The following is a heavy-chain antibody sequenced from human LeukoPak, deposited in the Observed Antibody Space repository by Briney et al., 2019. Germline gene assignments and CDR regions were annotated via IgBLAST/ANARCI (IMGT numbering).Heavy chain of an antibody. D-gene: IGHD3-10*01. CDR3: ARGKAVRGARHNWFDP. V-gene: IGHV1-2*02. CDR1: GYTFTGYY. Sequence: ASVKVSCKASGYTFTGYYMHWVRQAPGQGLEWMGWINPNSGGTNYAQKFQGRVTMTRDTSISTAYMELSSLRSEDTAVYYCARGKAVRGARHNWFDPWGQGTLVTVSS. J-gene: IGHJ5*02. CDR2: INPNSGGT.